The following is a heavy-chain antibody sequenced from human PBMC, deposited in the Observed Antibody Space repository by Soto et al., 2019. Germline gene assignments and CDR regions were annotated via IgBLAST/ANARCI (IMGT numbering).Heavy chain of an antibody. CDR1: GFAFSYHG. CDR2: TWSGGRGE. D-gene: IGHD3-10*02. J-gene: IGHJ4*02. Sequence: QVQLVESGGGVVQPGTSLRLSCAASGFAFSYHGIHWVRQATGTGLEWVAVTWSGGRGEYYADSVRGRFTISRDNSKTTVYLQMNRLRVDDTAGYYCAKDADTRSHYSVLDFRGQGTLFTFSS. V-gene: IGHV3-33*06. CDR3: AKDADTRSHYSVLDF.